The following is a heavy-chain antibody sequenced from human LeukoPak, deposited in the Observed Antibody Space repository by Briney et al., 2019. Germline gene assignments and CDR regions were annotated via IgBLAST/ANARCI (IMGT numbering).Heavy chain of an antibody. V-gene: IGHV4-59*08. CDR1: GGSISSYY. CDR2: IYYSGST. Sequence: SETLSLTCTVSGGSISSYYWSWIRQPPGKGLEWIGYIYYSGSTNYNPSLKGRVTISVDTSKNQFSLKLSSVTAADTAVYYCARPSGSYSAWDYWGQGTLVTVSS. D-gene: IGHD1-26*01. CDR3: ARPSGSYSAWDY. J-gene: IGHJ4*02.